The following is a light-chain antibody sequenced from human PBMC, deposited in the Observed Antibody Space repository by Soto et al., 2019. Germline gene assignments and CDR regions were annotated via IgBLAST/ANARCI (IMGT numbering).Light chain of an antibody. Sequence: EIVLTQSPGTLSLSPGERATLSCRASQNFGGCCLAWYQQKPGQAPRLLIYGASSRATGIPDRFSGSGSGTEFTLTISRLEPEDVAVYYCQHFGSSHAPFGGGTKVEIK. CDR2: GAS. J-gene: IGKJ4*01. V-gene: IGKV3-20*01. CDR3: QHFGSSHAP. CDR1: QNFGGCC.